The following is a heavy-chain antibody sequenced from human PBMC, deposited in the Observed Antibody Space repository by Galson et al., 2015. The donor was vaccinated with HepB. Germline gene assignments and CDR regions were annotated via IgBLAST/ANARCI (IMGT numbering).Heavy chain of an antibody. V-gene: IGHV3-33*01. Sequence: SLRLSCAASGFTFSSYGMHWVRQAPGKGLEWVALIWYDGSNKYYADSVKGRFTVSRDNSENTVYLQMNSLRAEDTAVYYCARRGPDGGVFDYWGQGTPVTVSS. CDR3: ARRGPDGGVFDY. CDR1: GFTFSSYG. CDR2: IWYDGSNK. J-gene: IGHJ4*02. D-gene: IGHD3-16*01.